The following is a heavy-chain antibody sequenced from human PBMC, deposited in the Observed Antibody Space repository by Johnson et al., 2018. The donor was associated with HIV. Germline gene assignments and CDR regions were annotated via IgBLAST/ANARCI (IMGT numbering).Heavy chain of an antibody. J-gene: IGHJ3*01. CDR2: IRYDGSNK. D-gene: IGHD5-18*01. CDR3: ARESRYSYGLGDDAFDV. CDR1: GFTFSNYA. Sequence: HVQLVESGGGVVQPGRSLRLYCAASGFTFSNYAMHWVRQAPGKGLEWVAFIRYDGSNKYYADSVKGRFTISRDNSKNTLYLQMNSLRAEDTAVYYCARESRYSYGLGDDAFDVWGQGTMVTVSS. V-gene: IGHV3-30*02.